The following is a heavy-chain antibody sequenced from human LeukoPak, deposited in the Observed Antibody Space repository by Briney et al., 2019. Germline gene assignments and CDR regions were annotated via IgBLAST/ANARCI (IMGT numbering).Heavy chain of an antibody. Sequence: SETLSLTCTVSGGSISSSSYYWGWIRQPPGKGLEWIGSIYYSGSTYYNPSLKSRVTISVDTSKNQFSLKLSSVTAADTAVYYCARTSYSSGWKTYYYYGMDVWGQGTTVTVSS. CDR2: IYYSGST. V-gene: IGHV4-39*07. CDR3: ARTSYSSGWKTYYYYGMDV. J-gene: IGHJ6*02. CDR1: GGSISSSSYY. D-gene: IGHD6-19*01.